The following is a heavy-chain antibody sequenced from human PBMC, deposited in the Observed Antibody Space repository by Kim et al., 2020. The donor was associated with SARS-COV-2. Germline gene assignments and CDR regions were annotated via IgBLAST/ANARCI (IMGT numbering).Heavy chain of an antibody. D-gene: IGHD3-10*01. CDR1: GGSVSSGSYY. CDR2: IYYSGST. CDR3: SRDRWVVRYGMDV. Sequence: SETLSLTCTVSGGSVSSGSYYWSWIRQPPGKGLEWIGYIYYSGSTNYNPSLKSRVTISVDTSKNQFSLKLSSVTAADTAVYYCSRDRWVVRYGMDVWGQGTTVTVSS. J-gene: IGHJ6*02. V-gene: IGHV4-61*01.